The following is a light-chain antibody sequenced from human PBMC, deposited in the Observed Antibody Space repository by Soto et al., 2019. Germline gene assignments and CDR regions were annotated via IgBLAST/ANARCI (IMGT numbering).Light chain of an antibody. V-gene: IGLV2-8*01. CDR3: SSYSGSNNVV. CDR1: SSDVGYYDY. J-gene: IGLJ1*01. Sequence: QSALTQPPSASGFPGQSVTISCTGTSSDVGYYDYVSWYQQHPGKAPKLVLYEVTKRPSGVPDRVSASNSGNTASLTVSGLRAEDEAYYYCSSYSGSNNVVFGSGTKVTVL. CDR2: EVT.